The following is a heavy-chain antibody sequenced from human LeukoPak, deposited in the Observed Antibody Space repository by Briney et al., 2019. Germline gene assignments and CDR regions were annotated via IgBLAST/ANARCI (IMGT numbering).Heavy chain of an antibody. D-gene: IGHD3-3*01. CDR1: RFTFSTYA. V-gene: IGHV3-23*01. J-gene: IGHJ4*02. CDR3: AKAHRAYYDFWSGYPYDY. Sequence: GGSLRLSCAASRFTFSTYAMSWVRQAPGKGLEWVSTIISGGTTYYADSVMGRFTISRDNSKNTLYLQMNSLRAEDTAVYYCAKAHRAYYDFWSGYPYDYWGQGTLVTVSS. CDR2: IISGGTT.